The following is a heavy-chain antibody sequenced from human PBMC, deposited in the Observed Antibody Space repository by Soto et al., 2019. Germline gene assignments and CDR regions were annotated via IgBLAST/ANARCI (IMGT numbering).Heavy chain of an antibody. J-gene: IGHJ4*02. V-gene: IGHV4-31*03. CDR1: GVSINSRGYY. CDR3: ANYGDSSGFVY. Sequence: QVQLLESGPGLVKPSQTLSLTCTVSGVSINSRGYYWTWIRQHPGKGLEWIGYINYSGTTYYNPSLKSRITISVDESKNQFSLKLSSMTAADTAVYYCANYGDSSGFVYWGQGTLVTVSS. CDR2: INYSGTT. D-gene: IGHD4-17*01.